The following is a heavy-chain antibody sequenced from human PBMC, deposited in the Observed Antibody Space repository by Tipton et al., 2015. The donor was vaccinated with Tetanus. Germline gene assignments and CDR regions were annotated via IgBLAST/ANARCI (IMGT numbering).Heavy chain of an antibody. D-gene: IGHD2-8*01. V-gene: IGHV4-4*07. CDR2: VYNSGST. Sequence: LSLTCTVSGGSISSYYWIFLLPPSFPFLAFLFRVYNSGSTDYNPSLKSRLAMSLDTSKNQFSLKLSSVTAADTAVYYCARANGPGSYLDYWGQGTLVTVSS. CDR1: GGSISSYY. CDR3: ARANGPGSYLDY. J-gene: IGHJ4*02.